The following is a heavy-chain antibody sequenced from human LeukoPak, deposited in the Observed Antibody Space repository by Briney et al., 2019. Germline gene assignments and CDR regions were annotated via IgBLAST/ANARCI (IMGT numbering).Heavy chain of an antibody. J-gene: IGHJ4*02. CDR2: IKQDGSDK. CDR1: GFTFSSYW. CDR3: ATYKNQLRTVYFDY. Sequence: GGSLRLSCAASGFTFSSYWMSWVRQAPGKGLEWVANIKQDGSDKNYVDSVEGRFTISKDNAKNLLSLEMNGLRAEDTAVYYCATYKNQLRTVYFDYWGQGTLVTVSS. V-gene: IGHV3-7*02. D-gene: IGHD1-1*01.